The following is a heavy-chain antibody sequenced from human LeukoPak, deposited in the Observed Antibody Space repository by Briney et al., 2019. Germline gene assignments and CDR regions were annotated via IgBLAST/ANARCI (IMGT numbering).Heavy chain of an antibody. CDR1: GFTFSSYG. CDR2: ISYDGSNK. CDR3: AKDPGYKYSSGWRHFDY. D-gene: IGHD6-19*01. V-gene: IGHV3-30*18. Sequence: GGSLRLSCAASGFTFSSYGMHWVRQAPGKGLEWVAVISYDGSNKYYADSVKGRFTISRDNSKNTLYLQMNSLRAEDTAVHYCAKDPGYKYSSGWRHFDYWGQGTLVTVSS. J-gene: IGHJ4*02.